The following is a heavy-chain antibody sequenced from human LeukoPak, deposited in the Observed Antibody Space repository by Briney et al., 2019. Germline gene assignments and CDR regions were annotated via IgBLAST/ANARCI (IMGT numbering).Heavy chain of an antibody. Sequence: GGSLRPSCAASGFTVSSNYMSWVRQAPGKGLEWVSVIYSGGSTYYADSVKGRFTISRDNSKNTLYLQMNSLRAEDTAVYYCARETTGYYYGMDVWGQGTTVTVSS. CDR2: IYSGGST. CDR3: ARETTGYYYGMDV. CDR1: GFTVSSNY. D-gene: IGHD1-14*01. V-gene: IGHV3-66*02. J-gene: IGHJ6*02.